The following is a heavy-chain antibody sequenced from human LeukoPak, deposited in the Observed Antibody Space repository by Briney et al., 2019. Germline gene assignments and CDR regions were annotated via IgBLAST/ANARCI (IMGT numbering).Heavy chain of an antibody. CDR2: ISTYNGDT. D-gene: IGHD5-12*01. CDR1: GYTFTSYG. CDR3: ARDWGSGYRGLLDY. J-gene: IGHJ4*02. V-gene: IGHV1-18*01. Sequence: WASVKVSCKASGYTFTSYGISWVRQAPGQGLEWMGWISTYNGDTNYAQKLQGRVTMTRDTSISTAYMELSRLRSDDTAVYYCARDWGSGYRGLLDYWGQGTLVTVSS.